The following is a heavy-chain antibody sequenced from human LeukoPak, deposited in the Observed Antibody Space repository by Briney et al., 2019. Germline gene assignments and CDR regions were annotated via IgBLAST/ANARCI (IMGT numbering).Heavy chain of an antibody. Sequence: SETLSLTCPVVPGLLRRYYWGWVRQPPGKGLEWIGYIYYSGSTDYNPSLKSRVTISVDTSKNQLSLKLSSVSAADKDVYYCARLRYCCGTCCSDFDYWGQGTLVTVSS. V-gene: IGHV4-59*08. J-gene: IGHJ4*02. D-gene: IGHD2-2*01. CDR3: ARLRYCCGTCCSDFDY. CDR2: IYYSGST. CDR1: PGLLRRYY.